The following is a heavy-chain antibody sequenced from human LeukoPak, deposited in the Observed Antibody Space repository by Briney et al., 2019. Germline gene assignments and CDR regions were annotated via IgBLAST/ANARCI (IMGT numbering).Heavy chain of an antibody. Sequence: SETLSLTCTVSGGSISSYYWSWIRQPPGKGLEWIGYIYYSGSTNYNPPLKSRVTISVDTSKNQFSLKLSSVTAADTAVYYCARERGRWLHRDAFDIWGQGTMVTVSS. CDR2: IYYSGST. V-gene: IGHV4-59*01. D-gene: IGHD5-24*01. CDR1: GGSISSYY. CDR3: ARERGRWLHRDAFDI. J-gene: IGHJ3*02.